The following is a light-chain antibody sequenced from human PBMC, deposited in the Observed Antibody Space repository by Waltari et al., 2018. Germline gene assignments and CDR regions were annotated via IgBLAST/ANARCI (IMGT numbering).Light chain of an antibody. CDR1: QSVGRS. J-gene: IGKJ1*01. V-gene: IGKV3-20*01. CDR2: STS. Sequence: ETVLTKSPGNLSLSPGERATLSCRASQSVGRSLAWYQQKPGRAPRLLIYSTSNRATGIPGRFRASGSGTDFSLTISRLEPEDFALYYCQHYVRLPVTFGQGTKVEVK. CDR3: QHYVRLPVT.